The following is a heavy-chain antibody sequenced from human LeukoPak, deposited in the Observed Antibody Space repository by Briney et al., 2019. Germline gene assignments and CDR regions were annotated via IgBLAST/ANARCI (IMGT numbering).Heavy chain of an antibody. J-gene: IGHJ4*02. CDR2: IYWDDDK. Sequence: SGPTLVKPPQTLTLTCTFSGFSLTTRGVGVGWIRQPPGKALEWLSLIYWDDDKRYSPSLKSRVTITKDTSKNQVVLTMTNMDPVDTATYYCSRTRRGQIGWTNDYWGQGTLVTASS. CDR1: GFSLTTRGVG. CDR3: SRTRRGQIGWTNDY. V-gene: IGHV2-5*02. D-gene: IGHD6-19*01.